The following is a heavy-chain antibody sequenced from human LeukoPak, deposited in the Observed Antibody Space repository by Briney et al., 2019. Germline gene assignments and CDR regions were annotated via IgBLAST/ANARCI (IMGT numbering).Heavy chain of an antibody. V-gene: IGHV1-3*01. CDR1: GYTFTTYA. D-gene: IGHD3-22*01. CDR2: INAGNGNT. Sequence: GASVQVSCKASGYTFTTYAMHWVRQAPGQRLEWMGWINAGNGNTKYSQKFQGRVTITRDTSASTAYMELSNLRSEDTAVYYCARGDFYYDSSGTWGRGTLVTVSS. J-gene: IGHJ5*02. CDR3: ARGDFYYDSSGT.